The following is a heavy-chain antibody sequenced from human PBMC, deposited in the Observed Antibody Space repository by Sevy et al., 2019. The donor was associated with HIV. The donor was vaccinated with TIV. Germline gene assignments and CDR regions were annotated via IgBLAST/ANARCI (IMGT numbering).Heavy chain of an antibody. CDR3: ARGYCSGGSCYPRDWFDP. J-gene: IGHJ5*02. D-gene: IGHD2-15*01. CDR2: ISAYNGNT. V-gene: IGHV1-18*01. CDR1: GYTFTSYG. Sequence: ASVKVSCKASGYTFTSYGISWVRQAPGQGLEWMGWISAYNGNTNYAQKLQGRVTMTTDTSTSTAYMELRSLRSDDTAVYYCARGYCSGGSCYPRDWFDPWGQGTLVTVSS.